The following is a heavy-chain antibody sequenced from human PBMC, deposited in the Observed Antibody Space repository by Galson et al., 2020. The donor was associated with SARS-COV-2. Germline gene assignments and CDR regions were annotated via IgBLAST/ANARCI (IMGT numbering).Heavy chain of an antibody. CDR3: ARVEGSYGRSDFDY. J-gene: IGHJ4*02. CDR1: GYSISSGYY. Sequence: SETLSLTCTVSGYSISSGYYWGWIRQPPGKGLEWIGSIYHSGSTYYNPSLKSRVTISVDTSKNQFSLKLSSVTAADTAVYYCARVEGSYGRSDFDYWGQGTLVTVSS. V-gene: IGHV4-38-2*02. D-gene: IGHD5-18*01. CDR2: IYHSGST.